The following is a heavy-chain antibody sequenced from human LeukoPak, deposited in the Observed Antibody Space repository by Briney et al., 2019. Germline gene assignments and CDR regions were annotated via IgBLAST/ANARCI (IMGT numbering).Heavy chain of an antibody. CDR3: AKGGGSFPGYSYGYYFDY. D-gene: IGHD5-18*01. J-gene: IGHJ4*02. V-gene: IGHV3-7*03. Sequence: PGGSLRLSCAASGFTFSSYWMSWVRQAPGKGLEWVANIKQDGSEKYYVDSVKGRFTISRDNSKNTLYLQMNSLRAEDTAVYYCAKGGGSFPGYSYGYYFDYWGQGTLVTVSS. CDR1: GFTFSSYW. CDR2: IKQDGSEK.